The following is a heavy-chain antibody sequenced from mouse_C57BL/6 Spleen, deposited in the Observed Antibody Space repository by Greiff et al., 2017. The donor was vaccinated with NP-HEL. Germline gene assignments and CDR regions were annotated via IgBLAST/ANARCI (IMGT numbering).Heavy chain of an antibody. Sequence: QVQLKESGAELVRPGASVTLSCKASGYTFTDYEMHWVKQTPVHGLEWIGAIDPETGGTAYNQKFKGKAILTADKSSSTAYMELRSLTSEDSAVYYCTRSLLRRVAGYFDVWGTGTTVTVSS. CDR2: IDPETGGT. CDR1: GYTFTDYE. CDR3: TRSLLRRVAGYFDV. D-gene: IGHD1-2*01. J-gene: IGHJ1*03. V-gene: IGHV1-15*01.